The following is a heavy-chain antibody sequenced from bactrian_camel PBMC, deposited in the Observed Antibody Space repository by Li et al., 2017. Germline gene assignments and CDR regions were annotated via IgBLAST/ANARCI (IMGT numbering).Heavy chain of an antibody. CDR2: ITRLGAGT. J-gene: IGHJ4*01. CDR1: GFTFRIAD. D-gene: IGHD1*01. Sequence: VQLVESGGGLVQPGGSLRLSCAASGFTFRIADMSWIRQAPGKGLEWVSGITRLGAGTYYADSVKGRFTISRDNGGNTVYLQMNSLKPEDTAIYYCAAGYGYWNRRGILRTDQYSYWGQGTQVTVS. V-gene: IGHV3S40*01. CDR3: AAGYGYWNRRGILRTDQYSY.